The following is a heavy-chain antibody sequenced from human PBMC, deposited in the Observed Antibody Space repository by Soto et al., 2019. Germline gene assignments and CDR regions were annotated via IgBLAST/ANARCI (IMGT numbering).Heavy chain of an antibody. CDR1: GYTFTSYD. CDR2: MNPNTGNA. CDR3: ARVGRGTSGYFDY. D-gene: IGHD6-19*01. J-gene: IGHJ4*02. V-gene: IGHV1-8*01. Sequence: QVQLVQSGAEVKKPGASVKVSSKASGYTFTSYDIHWVRQAPGQGLEWMGWMNPNTGNAASAQKFQGRVTMTRNTSISTAYMQLSSLRSEDTAVYFCARVGRGTSGYFDYWGQGTLVTVSS.